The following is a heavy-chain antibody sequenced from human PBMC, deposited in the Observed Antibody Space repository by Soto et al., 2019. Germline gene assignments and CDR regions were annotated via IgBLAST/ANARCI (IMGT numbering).Heavy chain of an antibody. V-gene: IGHV1-3*01. Sequence: ASVKVSCKASGYTFTSYAMHWVRQAPGQRLEWMGWINAGNGNTKYSQKFQGRVTITRDTSASTAYMELSSLRSEDTAVYYCASTQYCSGGSCYEGLYYYYGMDVWGQGXTVTVYS. CDR2: INAGNGNT. CDR3: ASTQYCSGGSCYEGLYYYYGMDV. CDR1: GYTFTSYA. D-gene: IGHD2-15*01. J-gene: IGHJ6*02.